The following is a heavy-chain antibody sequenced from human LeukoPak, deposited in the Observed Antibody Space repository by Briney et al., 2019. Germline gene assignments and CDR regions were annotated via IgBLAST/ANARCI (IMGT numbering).Heavy chain of an antibody. D-gene: IGHD3-22*01. CDR3: ARGPDYYDSSGYRDY. CDR2: MNPNSGNT. CDR1: GYTFTSYD. J-gene: IGHJ4*02. V-gene: IGHV1-8*01. Sequence: ASVKVSCKASGYTFTSYDINWVRQATAQGLEWMGWMNPNSGNTGYAQKFQGRVTMTRNTSISTAYMELSSLRSEDTAVYYCARGPDYYDSSGYRDYWGQGTLVTVSS.